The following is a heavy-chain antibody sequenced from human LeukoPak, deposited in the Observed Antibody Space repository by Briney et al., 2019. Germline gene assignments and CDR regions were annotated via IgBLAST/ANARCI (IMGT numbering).Heavy chain of an antibody. Sequence: ASVKVSCKASGYAFTSYGISWVRQAPGQGLEWMGWISAYNGNTNYAQKLQGRVTMTTDTSTRTAYMELRSLRSDDTAVYYCARALVDILTGYYSDDAFDIWGQGTMVTVSS. CDR1: GYAFTSYG. D-gene: IGHD3-9*01. V-gene: IGHV1-18*01. CDR2: ISAYNGNT. J-gene: IGHJ3*02. CDR3: ARALVDILTGYYSDDAFDI.